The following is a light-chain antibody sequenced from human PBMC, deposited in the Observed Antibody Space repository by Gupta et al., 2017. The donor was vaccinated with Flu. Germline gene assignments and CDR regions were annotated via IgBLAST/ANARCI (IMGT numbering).Light chain of an antibody. V-gene: IGLV4-60*03. CDR3: ETWDSNSQRV. CDR2: REGSGSY. CDR1: SGHRGYA. J-gene: IGLJ3*02. Sequence: QPVLTQSSSASASLGSSVRLTCTLSSGHRGYAIAWHQQQPGKAPRFLMKREGSGSYNRGSGLPDRVSGSGSGAERYLTISNLQPDDEGDYYCETWDSNSQRVFGGGTKLTVL.